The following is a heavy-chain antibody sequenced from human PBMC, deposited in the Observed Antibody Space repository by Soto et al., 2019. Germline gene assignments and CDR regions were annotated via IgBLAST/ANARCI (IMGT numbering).Heavy chain of an antibody. V-gene: IGHV3-30*18. Sequence: PGGSLRLSCAASGFTFSSYGMHWVRQAPGKGLEWVAVISYDGSNKYYADSVKGRFTISRDNSKNTLYLQMNSLRAEDTAVYYCAKPITIFDYYYYGMDVWGQGXTVTVYS. CDR2: ISYDGSNK. CDR1: GFTFSSYG. CDR3: AKPITIFDYYYYGMDV. J-gene: IGHJ6*02. D-gene: IGHD3-3*01.